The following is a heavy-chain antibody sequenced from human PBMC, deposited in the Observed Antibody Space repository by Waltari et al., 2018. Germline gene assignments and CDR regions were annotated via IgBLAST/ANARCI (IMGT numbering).Heavy chain of an antibody. CDR3: AKEEGPNEYYYYYYGMDV. Sequence: EVQLLESGGGLVQPGGSLRLSCAASGFTFSSYAMSWVRQAPGKGLEWVSAISGSGGSTYYADSVKGRFTISRDNSKNTLYLQMNSLRAEDTAVYYCAKEEGPNEYYYYYYGMDVWGQGTTVTVSS. D-gene: IGHD1-1*01. J-gene: IGHJ6*02. CDR2: ISGSGGST. CDR1: GFTFSSYA. V-gene: IGHV3-23*01.